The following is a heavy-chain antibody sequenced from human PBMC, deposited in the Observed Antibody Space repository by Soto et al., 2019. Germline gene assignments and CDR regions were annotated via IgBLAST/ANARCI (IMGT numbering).Heavy chain of an antibody. D-gene: IGHD5-12*01. CDR1: GFTFSTYS. CDR3: AREYSAWPLAYGLDV. V-gene: IGHV3-21*01. Sequence: GGSLRLSCVGSGFTFSTYSINWVRQAPGKGLEWVSSISSRSDIYYADSVKGRFTISRDNAKNSVSLQMNSLRAEDTAVYYCAREYSAWPLAYGLDVWGQGTTVTVSS. CDR2: ISSRSDI. J-gene: IGHJ6*02.